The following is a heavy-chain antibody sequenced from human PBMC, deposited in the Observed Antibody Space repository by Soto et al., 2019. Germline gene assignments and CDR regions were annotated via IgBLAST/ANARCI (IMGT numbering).Heavy chain of an antibody. CDR1: DDSISSYN. CDR3: ARDQAGTIFGLPTHYYYMDV. V-gene: IGHV4-59*01. CDR2: THYTGST. Sequence: QVRLQESGPGLVKPSETLSLTCTVSDDSISSYNWSWIRQVPGKGLEWIGSTHYTGSTNYNPSLKSRVTMSVGTSKNQFSLRLTSATAADTAVYYCARDQAGTIFGLPTHYYYMDVWGKGTTVIVSS. D-gene: IGHD3-3*01. J-gene: IGHJ6*03.